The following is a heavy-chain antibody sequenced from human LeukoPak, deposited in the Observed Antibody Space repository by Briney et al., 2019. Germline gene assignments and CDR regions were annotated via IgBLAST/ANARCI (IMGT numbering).Heavy chain of an antibody. CDR2: INHSGST. J-gene: IGHJ6*03. V-gene: IGHV4-34*01. Sequence: PSETLSLTCAVYGGSFSGYYWSWIRQPPGKGLEWIGEINHSGSTNYTPSLKSRITISVDTSKNQFSLKLSSVTAADTAVYYCASWVVAADYYYYMDVWGKGTTVTVSS. CDR1: GGSFSGYY. CDR3: ASWVVAADYYYYMDV. D-gene: IGHD2-15*01.